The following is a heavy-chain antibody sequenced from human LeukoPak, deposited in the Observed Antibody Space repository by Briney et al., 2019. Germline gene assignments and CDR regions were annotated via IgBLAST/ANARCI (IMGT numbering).Heavy chain of an antibody. D-gene: IGHD3-22*01. CDR3: ARAITMIVVVITD. J-gene: IGHJ4*02. V-gene: IGHV1-2*02. Sequence: GASVKVSCKASGYTFTGYYMHWVRHAPAQGLECMGWINPNSGGTNYAQKFQGRVNMTRDTSISTAYMELSRLRADDTAVYYCARAITMIVVVITDWGQGTLVTVSS. CDR2: INPNSGGT. CDR1: GYTFTGYY.